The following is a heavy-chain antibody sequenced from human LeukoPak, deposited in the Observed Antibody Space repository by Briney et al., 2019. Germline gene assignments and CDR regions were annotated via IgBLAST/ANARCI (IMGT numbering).Heavy chain of an antibody. J-gene: IGHJ4*02. CDR2: IYSSGST. CDR1: GFNVSNNY. CDR3: ARRGDGGRSFDY. D-gene: IGHD4-23*01. Sequence: GGSLRLSCAASGFNVSNNYMTWVRQAPGKGLEWVSLIYSSGSTYYADSVKGRFTISRDNSKHTLYLQVNSLRAEDTAVYYCARRGDGGRSFDYWGQGTLVTVSS. V-gene: IGHV3-53*01.